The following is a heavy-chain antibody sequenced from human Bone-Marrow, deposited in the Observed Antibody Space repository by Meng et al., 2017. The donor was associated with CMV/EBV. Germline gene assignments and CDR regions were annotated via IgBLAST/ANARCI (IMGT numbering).Heavy chain of an antibody. Sequence: GGSLRLSCAASGFTFSSYSMNWVRQAPGKGLEWVSSISSSSYIYYADSVKGRFTISRDNAKNSLYLQMNSLRAEDTAVYYCARGGAVVVVPIDPFEYWGQGTLVTVSS. CDR2: ISSSSYI. D-gene: IGHD2-2*01. CDR3: ARGGAVVVVPIDPFEY. CDR1: GFTFSSYS. V-gene: IGHV3-21*01. J-gene: IGHJ4*02.